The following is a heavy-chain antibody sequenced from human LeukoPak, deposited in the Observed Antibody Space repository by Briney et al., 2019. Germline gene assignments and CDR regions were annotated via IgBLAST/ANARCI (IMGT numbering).Heavy chain of an antibody. D-gene: IGHD3-22*01. CDR1: GYTFTSYG. Sequence: SVKVSCKASGYTFTSYGISWVRQAPGQGLEWMGGIIPIFGTANYAQKFQGRVTITADESTSTAYMELSSLRSEDTAVYYCARAVYDSSGYIIDYWGQGTLVTVSS. V-gene: IGHV1-69*13. CDR2: IIPIFGTA. J-gene: IGHJ4*02. CDR3: ARAVYDSSGYIIDY.